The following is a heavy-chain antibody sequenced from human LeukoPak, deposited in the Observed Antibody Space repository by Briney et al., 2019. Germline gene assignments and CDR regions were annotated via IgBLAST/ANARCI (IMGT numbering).Heavy chain of an antibody. CDR1: GYTFTGYY. D-gene: IGHD6-13*01. V-gene: IGHV1-2*06. J-gene: IGHJ6*03. Sequence: ASVKVSCKASGYTFTGYYMHWVRQAPGQGLEWMGRINPNSGGTNYAQRLQGRVTMTRDTSISTAYMELSRLRSDDTAVYYCAREDSPGYSSSWYKYYYYYYMDVWGKGTTVTVSS. CDR2: INPNSGGT. CDR3: AREDSPGYSSSWYKYYYYYYMDV.